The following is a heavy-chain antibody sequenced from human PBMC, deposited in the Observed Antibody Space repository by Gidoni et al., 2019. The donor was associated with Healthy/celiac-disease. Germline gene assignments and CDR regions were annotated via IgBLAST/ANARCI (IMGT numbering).Heavy chain of an antibody. CDR1: GFTCSSYA. V-gene: IGHV3-23*01. CDR3: EPHPGGAFDI. J-gene: IGHJ3*02. Sequence: EVQLLESGGGLVQPGGSLRLSCAASGFTCSSYAMSWVRQAPGKGLEWGSAISGSGGSTYYADSVKGRFTISRDNSKNTLYLQMNSLRAEDTAVYYCEPHPGGAFDIWGQGTMVTVSS. CDR2: ISGSGGST.